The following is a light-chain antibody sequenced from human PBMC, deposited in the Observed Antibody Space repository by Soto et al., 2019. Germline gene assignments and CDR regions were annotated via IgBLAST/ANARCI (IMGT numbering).Light chain of an antibody. J-gene: IGKJ3*01. Sequence: DLQMTQSPSSLSASVGDRVTITCQASQDITKSLNWFQQKPGKAPALLIYDASNLETGVPSNFSASGSGTDFTFTISSLQPEDIATYYCQQFHDLPFTFGPGTKVELK. CDR2: DAS. V-gene: IGKV1-33*01. CDR3: QQFHDLPFT. CDR1: QDITKS.